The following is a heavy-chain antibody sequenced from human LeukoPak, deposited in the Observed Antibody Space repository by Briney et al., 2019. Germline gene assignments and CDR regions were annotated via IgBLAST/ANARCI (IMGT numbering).Heavy chain of an antibody. D-gene: IGHD2-2*02. J-gene: IGHJ4*02. V-gene: IGHV4-4*07. Sequence: SETLSLTCTVSSGSISSYFWGWVRQPPGKGLERIGRIYTTGTTHYNPSLKSRVTMSIDTSTNQFSLNLRSMTAADTAVYYCGRQGYTASHYFLDFWSQGTLVAVS. CDR1: SGSISSYF. CDR2: IYTTGTT. CDR3: GRQGYTASHYFLDF.